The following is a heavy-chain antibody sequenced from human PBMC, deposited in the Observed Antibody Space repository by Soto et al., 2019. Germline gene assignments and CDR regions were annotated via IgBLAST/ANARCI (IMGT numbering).Heavy chain of an antibody. CDR3: ARQGPERGYGGYDKVDAFDI. V-gene: IGHV4-59*08. Sequence: SETLSLTCTVSGGSISSYYWSWIRQPPGKGLEWIGYIYYSGSTNYNPSLKSRVTISVDTSKNQFSLKLSSVTAADTAVYYCARQGPERGYGGYDKVDAFDIWGKGTMVTVAS. CDR1: GGSISSYY. D-gene: IGHD5-12*01. J-gene: IGHJ3*02. CDR2: IYYSGST.